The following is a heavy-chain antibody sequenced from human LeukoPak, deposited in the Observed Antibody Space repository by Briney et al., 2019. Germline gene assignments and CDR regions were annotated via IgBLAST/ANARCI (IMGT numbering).Heavy chain of an antibody. D-gene: IGHD3-3*01. CDR1: GFTFSSYC. J-gene: IGHJ4*02. CDR2: IWYDGSNK. V-gene: IGHV3-33*01. Sequence: PGGSLRLSCAASGFTFSSYCMHWVRQAPGKGLEWVAIIWYDGSNKYYADSVKGRFTISRDNSKTTLYLQVNSLRAEDTAVYYCARDGSFWRGYPYYYDYWGQGTLVTVSS. CDR3: ARDGSFWRGYPYYYDY.